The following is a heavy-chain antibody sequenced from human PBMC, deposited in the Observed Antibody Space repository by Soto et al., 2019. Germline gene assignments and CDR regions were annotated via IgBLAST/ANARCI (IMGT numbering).Heavy chain of an antibody. V-gene: IGHV3-9*01. D-gene: IGHD6-13*01. J-gene: IGHJ2*01. CDR1: GFTFDDHA. CDR3: VRDIGAAGKYWYFDL. Sequence: EVQLVESGGGFVQPGRSLRLSCAASGFTFDDHAMHWVRQVPGKGLEWVSGISWNSGDIVYADSVKGRFSISRDNAKSSLYLKMNSLRVEDTASYYCVRDIGAAGKYWYFDLWGRGTMVTVSS. CDR2: ISWNSGDI.